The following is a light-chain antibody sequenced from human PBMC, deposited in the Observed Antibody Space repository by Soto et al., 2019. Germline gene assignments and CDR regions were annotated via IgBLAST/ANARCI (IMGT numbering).Light chain of an antibody. CDR1: QSVSSRF. CDR3: LQCDGSLT. J-gene: IGKJ4*01. CDR2: GAS. V-gene: IGKV3-20*01. Sequence: EVVLTQSPGTLSLSPGERAALSCRASQSVSSRFLAWYQQKPGQAPRLLIYGASGRAAGVPDRFSGSGSGTDFTLTTSRLEPEDFAVFYCLQCDGSLTFGGGTKVEIK.